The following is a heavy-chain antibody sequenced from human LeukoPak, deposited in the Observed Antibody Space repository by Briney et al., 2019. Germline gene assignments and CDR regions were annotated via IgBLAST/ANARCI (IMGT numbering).Heavy chain of an antibody. V-gene: IGHV1-3*01. CDR1: GYTFTSYA. CDR2: INAGNGNT. CDR3: ARGSVMITFGVDY. Sequence: GASGKLSFKAAGYTFTSYATHWVRQAPGQRLEWMGLINAGNGNTKYSQKFQGRVTITRDTSARTAYMELSSLRSEDTAVYYCARGSVMITFGVDYWGQGTLVTVSS. D-gene: IGHD3-16*01. J-gene: IGHJ4*02.